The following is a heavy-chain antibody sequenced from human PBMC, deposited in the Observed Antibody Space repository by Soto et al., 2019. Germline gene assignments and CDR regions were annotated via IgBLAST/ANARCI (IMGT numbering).Heavy chain of an antibody. CDR1: GFTFSSYA. CDR3: AKVCYDFWSGYGMAV. J-gene: IGHJ6*02. V-gene: IGHV3-23*01. D-gene: IGHD3-3*01. Sequence: EVQLLESGGGLVQPGGSLRLSCAASGFTFSSYAMSWVRQAPGKGLECVSAISGSGGSTYYADSVKGRFTISMDNPKNPLYLQMNSMRAEDTAVYYCAKVCYDFWSGYGMAVWGQGTTVTVSS. CDR2: ISGSGGST.